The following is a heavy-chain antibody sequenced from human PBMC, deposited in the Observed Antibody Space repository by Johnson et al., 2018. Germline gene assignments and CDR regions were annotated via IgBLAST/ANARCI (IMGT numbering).Heavy chain of an antibody. Sequence: QVQLQESGPGLVKXSETLSLTCTVSGGSISSYYWSWIRQPPGKGLEWIGYIYYSGSTNYNPSLKSRVTISVDTPKNQFSLKLSSVTAADTAVYYCARARPPGYCSGGSCYPYYYYYYGMDVWGQGTTVTVSS. D-gene: IGHD2-15*01. J-gene: IGHJ6*02. V-gene: IGHV4-59*01. CDR2: IYYSGST. CDR3: ARARPPGYCSGGSCYPYYYYYYGMDV. CDR1: GGSISSYY.